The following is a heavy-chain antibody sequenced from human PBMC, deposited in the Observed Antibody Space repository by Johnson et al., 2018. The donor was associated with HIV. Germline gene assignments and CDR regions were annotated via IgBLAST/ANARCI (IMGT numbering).Heavy chain of an antibody. V-gene: IGHV3-30-3*01. CDR1: GFTFSSYV. D-gene: IGHD4-17*01. Sequence: QVQLVESGGGVVQPGRSLRLSCAASGFTFSSYVMHWVRQAPGKGLEWVAIISYDGSNKYYDESVKGRFTISRDNSKNTLYLQMNSLRAEDTAVYYCARDIAPGDYYGDYHNAFDIWGQGTMVTVSS. J-gene: IGHJ3*02. CDR3: ARDIAPGDYYGDYHNAFDI. CDR2: ISYDGSNK.